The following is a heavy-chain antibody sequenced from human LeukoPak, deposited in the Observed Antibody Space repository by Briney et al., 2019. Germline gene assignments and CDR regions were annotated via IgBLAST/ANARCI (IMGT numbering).Heavy chain of an antibody. CDR3: ARVRAAAGTMGAFDI. V-gene: IGHV3-74*01. CDR1: GFTFSSYW. Sequence: PGGSLRLSCAASGFTFSSYWMHWVRHAAGKGLVWFSRINSDGSSTIYADSVKGRFTISRDNAKNTLYLQMNSLRAEDTAVYYCARVRAAAGTMGAFDIWGQGTMVTVSS. J-gene: IGHJ3*02. CDR2: INSDGSST. D-gene: IGHD6-13*01.